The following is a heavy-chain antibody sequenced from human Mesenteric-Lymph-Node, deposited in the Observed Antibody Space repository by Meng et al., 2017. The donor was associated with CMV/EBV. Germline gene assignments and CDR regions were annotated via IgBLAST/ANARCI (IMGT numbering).Heavy chain of an antibody. V-gene: IGHV4-59*01. CDR2: IYYDGVT. Sequence: SETLYLTCTVSGDSIPGSFWSWIRQPPGKGLEWIGYIYYDGVTRYNPSLKSRLTMSVDTPKNQFSLRLTSVTAADTAVYYCAKFNGRYCDFWGQGALVTVSS. CDR1: GDSIPGSF. J-gene: IGHJ4*02. D-gene: IGHD1-26*01. CDR3: AKFNGRYCDF.